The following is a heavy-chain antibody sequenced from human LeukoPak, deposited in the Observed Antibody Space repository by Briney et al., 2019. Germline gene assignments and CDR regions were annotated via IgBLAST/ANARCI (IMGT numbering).Heavy chain of an antibody. CDR3: AREPWGYYGSGSIDY. CDR2: INPNSGGT. V-gene: IGHV1-2*06. CDR1: GYTFTGYY. D-gene: IGHD3-10*01. Sequence: GASVKVSCKASGYTFTGYYMHWVRQAPGQGLEWMGRINPNSGGTNYAQKFQGRVTMTRDTSISTAYMELSRLRSDDTAVYYCAREPWGYYGSGSIDYWGQGTLVTVS. J-gene: IGHJ4*02.